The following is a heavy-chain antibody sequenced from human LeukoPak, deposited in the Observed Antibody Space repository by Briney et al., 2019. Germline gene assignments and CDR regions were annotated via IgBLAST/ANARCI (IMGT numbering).Heavy chain of an antibody. D-gene: IGHD6-13*01. CDR1: GFSFSDYS. V-gene: IGHV3-21*06. Sequence: GGSLRLSCAASGFSFSDYSFNWVRQAPGKGLEWVSSISNSGDYKYYADSVKGRFTISRDNAKDSLDLQMNNLRVEDTAVYYCARLYSSSVNFWGQGAMVTVSS. CDR2: ISNSGDYK. J-gene: IGHJ4*02. CDR3: ARLYSSSVNF.